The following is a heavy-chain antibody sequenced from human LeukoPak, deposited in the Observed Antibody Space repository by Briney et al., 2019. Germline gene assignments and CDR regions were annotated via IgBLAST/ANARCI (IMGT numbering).Heavy chain of an antibody. D-gene: IGHD3-3*01. Sequence: SVKVSCKASGYTFTGYYMHWVRQAPGQGLEWMGGIIPIFGTANYAQKFQGRVTITTDESTSTAYMELSSLRSEDTAVYYCARGRFWSGYYRHYYYMDVWGKGTTVTVSS. J-gene: IGHJ6*03. CDR1: GYTFTGYY. V-gene: IGHV1-69*05. CDR2: IIPIFGTA. CDR3: ARGRFWSGYYRHYYYMDV.